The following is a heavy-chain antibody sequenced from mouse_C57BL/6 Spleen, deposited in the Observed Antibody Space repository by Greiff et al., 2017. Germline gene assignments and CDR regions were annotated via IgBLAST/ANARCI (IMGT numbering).Heavy chain of an antibody. J-gene: IGHJ2*01. CDR1: GYSFTGYY. Sequence: LVESGASVKISCKASGYSFTGYYLNWVKQSPEKSLEWIGEINPSTGGTTYNPKFKAKAKFTVDQSSSTAYMQLKSLTTEESAVYYCARGRNYYGSSSYLDYWGQGTTLTVSS. D-gene: IGHD1-1*01. CDR2: INPSTGGT. CDR3: ARGRNYYGSSSYLDY. V-gene: IGHV1-42*01.